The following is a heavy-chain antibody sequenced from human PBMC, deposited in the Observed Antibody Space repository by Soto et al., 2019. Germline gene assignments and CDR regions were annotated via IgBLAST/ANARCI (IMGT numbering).Heavy chain of an antibody. V-gene: IGHV3-33*01. D-gene: IGHD3-3*01. Sequence: GGSLRLSCAASGFTFSSYGMHWVRQAPGKGLEWVAVIWYDGSNKYYADSVKGRFTISRDNSKNTLYLQMNSLRAEDTAVYYCARDRDTIFGVVTPPYGMDVWGQGTTVTVSS. CDR2: IWYDGSNK. CDR1: GFTFSSYG. CDR3: ARDRDTIFGVVTPPYGMDV. J-gene: IGHJ6*02.